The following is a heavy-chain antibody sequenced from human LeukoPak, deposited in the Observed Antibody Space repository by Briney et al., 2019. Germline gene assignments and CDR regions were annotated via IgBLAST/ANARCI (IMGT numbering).Heavy chain of an antibody. CDR3: ARGWFGELNWFDP. CDR1: GGSFSGYY. Sequence: SETLSLTCAVYGGSFSGYYWSWIRQPPGKGLEWTGEINHSGSTNYNPSLKSRVTISVDTSKNQFSLKLSSVTAADTAVYYCARGWFGELNWFDPWGQGTLVTVSS. D-gene: IGHD3-10*01. CDR2: INHSGST. V-gene: IGHV4-34*01. J-gene: IGHJ5*02.